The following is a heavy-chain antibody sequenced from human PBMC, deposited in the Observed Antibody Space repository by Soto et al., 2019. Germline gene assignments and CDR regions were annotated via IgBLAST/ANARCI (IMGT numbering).Heavy chain of an antibody. D-gene: IGHD6-6*01. J-gene: IGHJ3*02. V-gene: IGHV6-1*01. CDR1: GDSVSSNSAA. CDR3: ARGEGVLLPIDTQYREEYSSSLDAFDI. CDR2: TYYRAKWDN. Sequence: SQTLSLTCAISGDSVSSNSAAWNWIRQSPSRGLEWLGRTYYRAKWDNDYAVSVKSRITINPDTSKNQFSLQLNSVTPEDTAVYYCARGEGVLLPIDTQYREEYSSSLDAFDIWGQGTMVTVSS.